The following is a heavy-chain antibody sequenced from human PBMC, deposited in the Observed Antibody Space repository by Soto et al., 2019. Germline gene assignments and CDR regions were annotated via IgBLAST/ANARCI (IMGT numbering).Heavy chain of an antibody. V-gene: IGHV3-15*07. D-gene: IGHD2-15*01. CDR3: TTGSVEGV. Sequence: GGSLRLSCAASGLTISNAWMNWVRQAPGKGLEWVGRIKTNTEGGTTDYAAAVKGRFTVSRDDSKNTLYLQMNSLRTEDTAVYYCTTGSVEGVWGQGTTVTVTS. J-gene: IGHJ6*02. CDR1: GLTISNAW. CDR2: IKTNTEGGTT.